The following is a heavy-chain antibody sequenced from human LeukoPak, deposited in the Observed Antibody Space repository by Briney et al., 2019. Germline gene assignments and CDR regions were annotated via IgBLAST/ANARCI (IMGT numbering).Heavy chain of an antibody. V-gene: IGHV3-48*03. J-gene: IGHJ4*02. CDR1: GFTFSSYE. CDR3: AREGGGNNYYFDY. Sequence: GGSLRLSCAASGFTFSSYEMNWVRQAPGKGLEWVSYINRSGTSTYHADSVKGRFTISRDNAKNSLYLQMNSLGAEDTAVYYCAREGGGNNYYFDYWGQGTLVTVSS. CDR2: INRSGTST. D-gene: IGHD5-24*01.